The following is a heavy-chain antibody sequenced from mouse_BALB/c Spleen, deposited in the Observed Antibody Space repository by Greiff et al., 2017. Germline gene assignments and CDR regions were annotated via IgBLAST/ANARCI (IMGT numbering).Heavy chain of an antibody. J-gene: IGHJ3*01. CDR2: IDPANGNT. D-gene: IGHD2-4*01. V-gene: IGHV14-3*02. CDR3: ARYDYSFAY. Sequence: EVKLQESGAELVKPGASVKLSCTASGFNIKDTYMHWVKQRPEQGLEWIGRIDPANGNTKYDPKFQGKATITADTSSNTAYLQLSSLTSEDTAVYYCARYDYSFAYWGQGTLVTVSA. CDR1: GFNIKDTY.